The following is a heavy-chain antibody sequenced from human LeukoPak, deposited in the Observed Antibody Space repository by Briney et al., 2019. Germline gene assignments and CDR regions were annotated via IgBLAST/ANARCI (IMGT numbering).Heavy chain of an antibody. CDR2: IKQDGSGK. J-gene: IGHJ3*02. D-gene: IGHD3-10*01. CDR1: GFTFSSYW. V-gene: IGHV3-7*01. Sequence: PGGSLRLSCAASGFTFSSYWMSWVRQAPGKGLEWVANIKQDGSGKYYVDSVKGRFTISGDNAKNSLYLQMNSLRAEDTAVYYCARLGTYGSGSYSSFDAFDIWGQGTMVTVSS. CDR3: ARLGTYGSGSYSSFDAFDI.